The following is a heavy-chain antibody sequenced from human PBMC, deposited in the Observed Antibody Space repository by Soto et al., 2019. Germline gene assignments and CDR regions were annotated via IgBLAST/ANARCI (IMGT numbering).Heavy chain of an antibody. CDR2: INARDGGT. CDR1: GYTFSSYY. D-gene: IGHD2-2*01. J-gene: IGHJ4*02. V-gene: IGHV1-46*01. Sequence: QVQAVQSGAEVKKPGASVKVSCKASGYTFSSYYIHWVRQAPGQGLEWMGIINARDGGTTYAQKFQGRVTMTRDTSTSTVYMELNSLRSEDTAVYYCAREVVPTAPGYFDYWGQGTLVTVSS. CDR3: AREVVPTAPGYFDY.